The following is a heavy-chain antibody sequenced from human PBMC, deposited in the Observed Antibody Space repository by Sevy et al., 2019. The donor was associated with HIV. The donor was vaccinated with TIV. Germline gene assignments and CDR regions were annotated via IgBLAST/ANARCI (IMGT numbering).Heavy chain of an antibody. V-gene: IGHV3-23*01. CDR1: GFTFSTYA. J-gene: IGHJ3*02. D-gene: IGHD3-3*01. Sequence: GGSLRLSCAASGFTFSTYAMSWVRQAPGKGLEWVSGISGSGGKKYYADSVKGRITISRDNSKNTLYLKMNSLRAEDTAVYYWAKGPSGECLLSAVDIWGQGTMVTVSS. CDR2: ISGSGGKK. CDR3: AKGPSGECLLSAVDI.